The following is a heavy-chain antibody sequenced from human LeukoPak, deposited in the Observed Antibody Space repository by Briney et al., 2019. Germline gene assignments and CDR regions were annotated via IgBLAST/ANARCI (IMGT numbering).Heavy chain of an antibody. CDR2: INHSGSN. CDR3: ARISPGFGERRSCDP. J-gene: IGHJ5*02. V-gene: IGHV4-34*01. D-gene: IGHD3-10*01. CDR1: VGSSTASY. Sequence: PETLSLTCALYVGSSTASYLSWIRQPPRNGMEWSGEINHSGSNNYNPSLKSRVTISVDTSKNQFSLKLSSVTAADAAVYHCARISPGFGERRSCDPWGQGTLVTVSS.